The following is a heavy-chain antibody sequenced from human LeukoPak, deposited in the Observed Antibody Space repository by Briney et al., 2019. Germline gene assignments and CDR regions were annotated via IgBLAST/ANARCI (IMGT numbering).Heavy chain of an antibody. CDR1: GFTFKEYG. CDR2: INENARNT. Sequence: GGSLRPSCAASGFTFKEYGMSWVRQAPGKGLEWVSTINENARNTHYADSVQGRFTISRDNSKNTLPLQMNSLRVDDTALYYCTKGDGGWYPIDYWGQGTLVIVSS. J-gene: IGHJ4*02. D-gene: IGHD6-19*01. CDR3: TKGDGGWYPIDY. V-gene: IGHV3-23*01.